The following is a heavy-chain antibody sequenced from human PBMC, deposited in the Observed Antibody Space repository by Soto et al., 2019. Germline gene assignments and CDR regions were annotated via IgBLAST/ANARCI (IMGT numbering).Heavy chain of an antibody. V-gene: IGHV4-34*01. CDR1: GVSFSGYY. CDR2: INHSGST. D-gene: IGHD5-18*01. CDR3: ARHGYNYGGGYFDY. J-gene: IGHJ4*02. Sequence: SETLSLTCAVYGVSFSGYYWTWIRQPPGTGLEWIGEINHSGSTNYNPSLKSRVTISVDTSKNQFSLKLTSVTAADTAVYYCARHGYNYGGGYFDYWGQGTLVTVSS.